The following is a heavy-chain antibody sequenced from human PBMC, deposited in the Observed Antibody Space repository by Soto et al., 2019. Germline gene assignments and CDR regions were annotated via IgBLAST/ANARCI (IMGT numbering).Heavy chain of an antibody. CDR1: GYSFTSYW. CDR2: IDPSDSYT. J-gene: IGHJ6*02. CDR3: ARGIIRESPGAMDV. Sequence: GESLKISCKGSGYSFTSYWISWVRQMPGKGLEWMGRIDPSDSYTNYSPSFQGHVTISADKSISTAYLQWSSLRAEDTAVYYCARGIIRESPGAMDVWGQGTTVTVSS. V-gene: IGHV5-10-1*01.